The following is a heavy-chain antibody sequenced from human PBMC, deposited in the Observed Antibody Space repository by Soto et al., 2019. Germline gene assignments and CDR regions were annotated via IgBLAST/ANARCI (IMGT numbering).Heavy chain of an antibody. CDR1: GGYISSGGYY. D-gene: IGHD3-22*01. J-gene: IGHJ3*02. Sequence: KSSETLSLTCTVSGGYISSGGYYWSWIRQHPGQGLEWIGYIYYSGSTNYNPSLKSRVTISVDTSKNQFSLKLSSVTAADTAVYYCARATAGNYYDKPPFDIWGQGTMVTVSS. CDR2: IYYSGST. V-gene: IGHV4-61*08. CDR3: ARATAGNYYDKPPFDI.